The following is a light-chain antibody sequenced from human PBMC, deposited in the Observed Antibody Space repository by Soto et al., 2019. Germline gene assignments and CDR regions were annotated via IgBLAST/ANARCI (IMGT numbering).Light chain of an antibody. CDR2: GAS. J-gene: IGKJ1*01. V-gene: IGKV3-20*01. Sequence: EIVLTQSPGTLSLSPGERATLSCRASQSVFSSYLAWYQKKPGQAPRLLIYGASSRATGIPDRFSGSGSGTDFTLTISSLEPEDFATYYCLQHYAYPWTFGQGTKVDIK. CDR3: LQHYAYPWT. CDR1: QSVFSSY.